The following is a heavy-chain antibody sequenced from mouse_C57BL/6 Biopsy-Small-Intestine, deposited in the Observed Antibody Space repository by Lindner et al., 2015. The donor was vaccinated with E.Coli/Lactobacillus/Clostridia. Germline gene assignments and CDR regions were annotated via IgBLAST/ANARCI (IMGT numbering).Heavy chain of an antibody. J-gene: IGHJ3*01. Sequence: SVKVSCKASGYTFMEYYIHWVRQAPGQGLEWMGWINTKSTGTNYAQNFQGRVTMTRDTSISAAYMELSRLRSDDTALYYCARGLRIAEASGTFDLWGQGTMVTVSS. D-gene: IGHD1-1*01. CDR1: GYTFMEYY. V-gene: IGHV1-84*02. CDR2: INTKSTGT. CDR3: ARGLRIAEASGTFDL.